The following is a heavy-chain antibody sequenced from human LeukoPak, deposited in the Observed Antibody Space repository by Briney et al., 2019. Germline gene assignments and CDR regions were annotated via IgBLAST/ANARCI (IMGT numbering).Heavy chain of an antibody. Sequence: GGSLRLSCAASGLTFSSYWMSWVRQAPGKGLEWVGFIRSKAYGGTTEYAASVKGRFTISRDDSKSIAYLQMNSLKTEDTAVYYCTRDRGARTYFDYWGQGTLVTVSS. V-gene: IGHV3-49*04. D-gene: IGHD3-10*01. CDR2: IRSKAYGGTT. CDR3: TRDRGARTYFDY. J-gene: IGHJ4*02. CDR1: GLTFSSYW.